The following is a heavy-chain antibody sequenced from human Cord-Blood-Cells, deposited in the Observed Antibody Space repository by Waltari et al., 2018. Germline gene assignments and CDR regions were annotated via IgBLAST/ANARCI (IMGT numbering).Heavy chain of an antibody. CDR3: ARDRDYDSSGYWFDP. D-gene: IGHD3-22*01. V-gene: IGHV3-48*02. Sequence: EVQLVGAGGALVQPGGSLRVSCAASGFTFSSYSMTWVRQAPGKGLEWVSYISSSSTIYYADSVKGRFTISRDNAKNSLYLQMNSLRDEDTAVYYCARDRDYDSSGYWFDPWGQGTLVTVSS. CDR1: GFTFSSYS. J-gene: IGHJ5*02. CDR2: ISSSSTI.